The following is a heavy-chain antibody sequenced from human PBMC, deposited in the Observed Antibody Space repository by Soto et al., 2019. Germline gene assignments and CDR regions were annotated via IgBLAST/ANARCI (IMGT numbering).Heavy chain of an antibody. CDR2: VSPDGTRT. J-gene: IGHJ4*02. D-gene: IGHD3-10*01. Sequence: GGSLRLSCEASGFTFSGAWMNWVRQVPGKGPAWLSRVSPDGTRTHYADSVRGRFIISRDNSRRMVYLQMNSLGAEDTALYYCVRDLSYCGEGGCSAWGKGTLVTVSS. V-gene: IGHV3-74*01. CDR1: GFTFSGAW. CDR3: VRDLSYCGEGGCSA.